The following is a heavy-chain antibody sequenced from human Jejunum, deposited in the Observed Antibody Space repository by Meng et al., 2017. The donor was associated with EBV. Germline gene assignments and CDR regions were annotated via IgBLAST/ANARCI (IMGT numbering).Heavy chain of an antibody. CDR2: ISGSSHDT. Sequence: QVQLVESGGXXVKPGXSLRLSCAASGFTFSNHYMNWIRQAPGKGLEWVPYISGSSHDTNYADSVKGRFTISRDNAKNSLYLQLNSLTVEDTAVYYCARDARLAPYWGQGTLVTVSS. CDR1: GFTFSNHY. D-gene: IGHD1-1*01. CDR3: ARDARLAPY. J-gene: IGHJ4*02. V-gene: IGHV3-11*05.